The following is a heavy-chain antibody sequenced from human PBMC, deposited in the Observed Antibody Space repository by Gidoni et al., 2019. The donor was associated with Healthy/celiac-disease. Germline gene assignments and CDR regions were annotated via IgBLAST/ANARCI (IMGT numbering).Heavy chain of an antibody. Sequence: QVQLVQSGAEVKKPGSSLKVSCKASGGTFSSYTISWVRQAPGQGLEWMGRIIPILGIANYAQKFQGRVTITADKSTSTAYMELSSLRSEDTAVYYCARAPNYYGSGTYFDYWGQGTLVTVSS. D-gene: IGHD3-10*01. CDR3: ARAPNYYGSGTYFDY. CDR2: IIPILGIA. V-gene: IGHV1-69*02. J-gene: IGHJ4*02. CDR1: GGTFSSYT.